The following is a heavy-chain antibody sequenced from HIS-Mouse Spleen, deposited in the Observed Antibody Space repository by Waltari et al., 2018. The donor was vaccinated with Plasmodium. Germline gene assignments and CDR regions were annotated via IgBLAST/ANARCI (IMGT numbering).Heavy chain of an antibody. CDR3: ARGMKSSSSAFDI. J-gene: IGHJ3*02. Sequence: EVQLVESGGGLIQPGGSVRLSCAASGFTVSGNYMGWVGQAPGKGLEWVSVIYSGGSTYYADSVKGRFTISRDNSKNTLYLQMNSLRAEDTAVYYCARGMKSSSSAFDIWGQGTMVTVSS. CDR2: IYSGGST. V-gene: IGHV3-53*01. CDR1: GFTVSGNY. D-gene: IGHD6-6*01.